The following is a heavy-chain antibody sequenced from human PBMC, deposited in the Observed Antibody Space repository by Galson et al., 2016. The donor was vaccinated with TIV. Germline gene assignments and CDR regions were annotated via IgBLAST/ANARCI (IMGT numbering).Heavy chain of an antibody. V-gene: IGHV1-2*04. CDR2: INPNSGGT. CDR1: GYTFTEYY. CDR3: AKIGQEHDACDI. J-gene: IGHJ3*02. Sequence: SVKVSCKASGYTFTEYYIHWVRQAPGQGLEWMGWINPNSGGTMYAQKYQGWVTMTRDTSITTAYMELSRLKSDDTAVYYCAKIGQEHDACDIWGQGTMVTVFS. D-gene: IGHD1/OR15-1a*01.